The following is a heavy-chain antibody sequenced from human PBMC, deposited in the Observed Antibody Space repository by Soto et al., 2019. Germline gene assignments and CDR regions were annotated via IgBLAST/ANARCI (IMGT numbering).Heavy chain of an antibody. J-gene: IGHJ4*02. CDR3: AKEIVAAAYAETSPFDF. D-gene: IGHD2-15*01. V-gene: IGHV3-23*01. CDR2: IDGSGGDK. CDR1: GFTFSSYA. Sequence: AHLLESGGGLVQPGGSLRLSCAASGFTFSSYAMGWVRQAPGKGLEWVPGIDGSGGDKFFADAVKGRFTISRDNSKNMLYMHMYGLRAEGTARYYCAKEIVAAAYAETSPFDFWGQGTLVTVSS.